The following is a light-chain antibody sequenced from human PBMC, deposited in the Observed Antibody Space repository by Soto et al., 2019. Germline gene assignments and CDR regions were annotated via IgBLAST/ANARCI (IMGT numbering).Light chain of an antibody. CDR2: DVT. J-gene: IGLJ2*01. V-gene: IGLV2-14*01. Sequence: QSALTQPASVSGSPGQSITISCTGTSSDVGGYNYVSWYQQHPGKAPKLMIFDVTSRPSGVSNRISGSKSGNTASLTISGLQAEDEADYYCSSYTSNSTRVFGGGTQLTVL. CDR3: SSYTSNSTRV. CDR1: SSDVGGYNY.